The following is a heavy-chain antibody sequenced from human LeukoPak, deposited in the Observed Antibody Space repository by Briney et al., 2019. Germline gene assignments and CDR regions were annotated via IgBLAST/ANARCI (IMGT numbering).Heavy chain of an antibody. CDR1: GFTFSSYW. CDR3: ATYRQVLLPFES. D-gene: IGHD2-8*02. CDR2: IFPSGGEI. J-gene: IGHJ4*02. V-gene: IGHV3-23*01. Sequence: GGSLRLSCVASGFTFSSYWMIWVRQPPGKGLEWVSSIFPSGGEIHYADSVRGRFTISRDNSKSTLSLQMNSLRAEDSAIYYCATYRQVLLPFESWGQGTLVTVSS.